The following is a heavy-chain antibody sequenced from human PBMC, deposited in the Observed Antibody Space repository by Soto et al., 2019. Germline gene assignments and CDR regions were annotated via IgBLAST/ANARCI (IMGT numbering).Heavy chain of an antibody. J-gene: IGHJ6*03. Sequence: SVKVSCKASGGTFSSYTISWVRQAPGQGLEWMGRIIPILGIANYAQKFQGRVTITADKSTSTAYMELSSLRSEDTAVYYCATTSSSYYDILTGRNYCYYMDVWGKGTTVTVSS. CDR1: GGTFSSYT. CDR3: ATTSSSYYDILTGRNYCYYMDV. D-gene: IGHD3-9*01. V-gene: IGHV1-69*02. CDR2: IIPILGIA.